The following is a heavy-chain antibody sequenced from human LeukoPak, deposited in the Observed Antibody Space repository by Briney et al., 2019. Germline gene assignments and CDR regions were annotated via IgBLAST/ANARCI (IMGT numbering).Heavy chain of an antibody. D-gene: IGHD3-10*01. V-gene: IGHV3-21*01. CDR1: GFTFSSYS. J-gene: IGHJ4*02. Sequence: GGSLRLSCAVSGFTFSSYSMNWVRQAPGKGLEWVSSISSSSSSYIYYADSVKGRFTISRDNAKNSLYLQMNSLRAEDTAVYYCARDLGRFGESHFDYWGQGTLVTVSS. CDR3: ARDLGRFGESHFDY. CDR2: ISSSSSSYI.